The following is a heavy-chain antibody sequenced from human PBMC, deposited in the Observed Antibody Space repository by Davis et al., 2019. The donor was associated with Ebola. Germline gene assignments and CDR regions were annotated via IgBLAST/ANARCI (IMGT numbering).Heavy chain of an antibody. CDR2: SYYTSKWFN. V-gene: IGHV6-1*01. J-gene: IGHJ4*02. D-gene: IGHD5-12*01. CDR1: GDSVSASSIRT. CDR3: ARGWLRTGLDY. Sequence: PSETLSLTCAISGDSVSASSIRTMNWLCQSPSRGLEWLGRSYYTSKWFNDYAVSVKSRITVNPDTSKNQFSLQLDSVTPEDTAVYYCARGWLRTGLDYWGQGILVTVSS.